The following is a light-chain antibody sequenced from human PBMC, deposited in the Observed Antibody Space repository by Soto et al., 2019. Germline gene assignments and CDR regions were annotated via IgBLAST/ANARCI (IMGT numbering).Light chain of an antibody. J-gene: IGKJ4*01. CDR2: DAT. V-gene: IGKV3-11*01. CDR3: QQRTHSFT. Sequence: EIVLTQSPATLSLSPGERATISCRASQSVTWYLAWYQQKPGQAPRLLIYDATNRATGIPARFSGSGSGTDFTITSSSLEPGDFAFYYCQQRTHSFTFGGGTRVEI. CDR1: QSVTWY.